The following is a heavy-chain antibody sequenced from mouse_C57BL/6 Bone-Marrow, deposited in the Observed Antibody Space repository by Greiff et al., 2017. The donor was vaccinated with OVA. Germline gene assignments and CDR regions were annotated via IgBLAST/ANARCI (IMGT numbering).Heavy chain of an antibody. CDR3: ARRGQGYAMDY. V-gene: IGHV5-6*02. D-gene: IGHD3-3*01. Sequence: EVKLVESGGDLVKPGGSLKLSCAASGFTFSSYGMSWVRQTPDKRLEWVATISSGGSYTYYPDSVKGRFTISRDNAKNTLYLQMSSLKSEETAMYYCARRGQGYAMDYWGQGTSVTVSS. CDR1: GFTFSSYG. CDR2: ISSGGSYT. J-gene: IGHJ4*01.